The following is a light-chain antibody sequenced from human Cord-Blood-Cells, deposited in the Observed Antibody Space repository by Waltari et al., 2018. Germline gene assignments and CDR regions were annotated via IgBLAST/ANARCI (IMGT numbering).Light chain of an antibody. CDR2: DVS. Sequence: QSALTQPRSVSGSPGQSVTISCTGTSSDAGGYNYVSWYQQHPGKAPKLMIYDVSTRPSGVPDRFSGSKSGNTASLTISGLQAEDEADYYCCSYAGSYTVFGGGTKLTVL. CDR3: CSYAGSYTV. J-gene: IGLJ2*01. V-gene: IGLV2-11*01. CDR1: SSDAGGYNY.